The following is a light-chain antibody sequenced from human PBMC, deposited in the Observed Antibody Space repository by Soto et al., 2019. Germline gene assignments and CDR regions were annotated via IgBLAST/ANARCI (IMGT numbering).Light chain of an antibody. CDR3: QQLNSYPLT. J-gene: IGKJ4*01. Sequence: DIQLTQSPSFLSASVGDRVTITCRASQGISSYLSWYQQKPGKAPKILIYAASTLQTGVPSTFSGSGSGTDFTLTISSLQPEDFATYYCQQLNSYPLTVGGGTKVDSK. V-gene: IGKV1-9*01. CDR2: AAS. CDR1: QGISSY.